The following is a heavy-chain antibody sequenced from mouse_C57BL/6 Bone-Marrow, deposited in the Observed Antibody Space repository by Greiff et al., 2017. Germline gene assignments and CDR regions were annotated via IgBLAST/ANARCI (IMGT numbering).Heavy chain of an antibody. CDR2: IDPEDGET. CDR3: ARGLPRRLYYAMDY. D-gene: IGHD2-2*01. Sequence: EVKLEESGAELVKPGASVQLSCTASGFNIKDYYMHWVKQRTEQGLEWIGRIDPEDGETKYAPKFQGKATITADTSSNTAYLQLSSLTSEDTAVYYCARGLPRRLYYAMDYWGQGTSVTVSS. J-gene: IGHJ4*01. CDR1: GFNIKDYY. V-gene: IGHV14-2*01.